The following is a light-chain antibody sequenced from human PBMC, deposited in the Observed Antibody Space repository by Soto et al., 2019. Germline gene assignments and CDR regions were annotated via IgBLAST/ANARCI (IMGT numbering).Light chain of an antibody. CDR3: LAWDSRLSGVL. CDR1: SSNIGNDY. J-gene: IGLJ3*02. CDR2: ENN. Sequence: QSVLTQPPSVSAAPGQTVTISCSGSSSNIGNDYVSWYQQLPGTAPKLLIYENNKRPSEIPDRFSASKSGTSATLDITGLQTGDEADYYCLAWDSRLSGVLFGGGTKLTVL. V-gene: IGLV1-51*01.